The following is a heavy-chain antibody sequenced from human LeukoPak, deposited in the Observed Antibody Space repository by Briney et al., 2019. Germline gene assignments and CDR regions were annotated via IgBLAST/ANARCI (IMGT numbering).Heavy chain of an antibody. V-gene: IGHV4-30-4*01. J-gene: IGHJ5*02. CDR3: ARGGSLPWFDP. Sequence: TSETLSLTCTVSGGSISSGDYYWSWIRQPPGKGLEWIGYIYYSGSTYYNPSLKSRVTISVDTSKNQFSLKLSSVTAADTAVYYCARGGSLPWFDPWGQGTLVTVSS. CDR1: GGSISSGDYY. CDR2: IYYSGST. D-gene: IGHD3-10*01.